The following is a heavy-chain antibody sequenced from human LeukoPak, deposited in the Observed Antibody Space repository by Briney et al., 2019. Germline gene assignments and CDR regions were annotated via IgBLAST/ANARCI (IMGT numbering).Heavy chain of an antibody. V-gene: IGHV3-23*01. Sequence: PGGSLRLSCAASGFTFSSYAMSWVRQAPGKGLEWVSSISDSGGRTFYADSVKGRFTISRDNAKNSLYLQMNSLRAEDTAVYYCARSGAPGYCGGDCYADYWGQGTLVTVSS. CDR1: GFTFSSYA. J-gene: IGHJ4*02. CDR3: ARSGAPGYCGGDCYADY. CDR2: ISDSGGRT. D-gene: IGHD2-21*02.